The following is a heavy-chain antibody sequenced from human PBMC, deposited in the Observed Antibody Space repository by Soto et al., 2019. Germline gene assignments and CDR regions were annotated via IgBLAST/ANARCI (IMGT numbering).Heavy chain of an antibody. CDR3: ARGHLAVVPVASWFYHMDV. J-gene: IGHJ6*03. CDR2: INAGNGNT. CDR1: GYTFTNYA. D-gene: IGHD2-2*01. Sequence: ASVKVSCKASGYTFTNYAVHWVRQAPGQRLEWMGWINAGNGNTRFSQNLQGRVTITRDTSARTVYMELSSLRSEDTAVYYCARGHLAVVPVASWFYHMDVWGKGTTVTVSS. V-gene: IGHV1-3*01.